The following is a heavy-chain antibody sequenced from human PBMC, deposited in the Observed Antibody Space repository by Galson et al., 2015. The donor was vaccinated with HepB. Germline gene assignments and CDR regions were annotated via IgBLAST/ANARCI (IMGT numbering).Heavy chain of an antibody. CDR2: INTYNGDT. V-gene: IGHV1-18*01. CDR1: GYTFTSYG. D-gene: IGHD1-26*01. CDR3: AKMVSLGSTLPIDY. J-gene: IGHJ4*02. Sequence: SVKVSCKASGYTFTSYGISWLRQAPGQGLEWMGWINTYNGDTNFVQQLQGRLSMTTDTSTSTAYMELSSLRSDDTAVYYCAKMVSLGSTLPIDYWGQGTLVTVSS.